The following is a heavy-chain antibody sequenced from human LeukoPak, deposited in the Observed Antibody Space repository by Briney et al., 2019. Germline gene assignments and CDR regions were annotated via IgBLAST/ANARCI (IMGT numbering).Heavy chain of an antibody. CDR3: ARDGAYGMDV. D-gene: IGHD3-16*01. Sequence: PSETLSLTCTVSGGSISSYYWSWIRQPPGKGLEWIGYIYYSGSTNYNPSLKSQVTISVDTSKNQFSLKLSSVTAADTAVYYCARDGAYGMDVWGQGTTVTVSS. V-gene: IGHV4-59*01. CDR1: GGSISSYY. CDR2: IYYSGST. J-gene: IGHJ6*02.